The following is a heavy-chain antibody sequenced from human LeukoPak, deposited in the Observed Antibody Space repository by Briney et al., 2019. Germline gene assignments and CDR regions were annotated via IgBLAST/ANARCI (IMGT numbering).Heavy chain of an antibody. CDR2: INHSGSP. CDR3: GSRRTAMFGVIKGPIDY. CDR1: GGSFSDYY. J-gene: IGHJ4*02. Sequence: PSETLSLTCAVYGGSFSDYYWTWIRQPPGKGLEWIGEINHSGSPNNNPSLKSRVSISFDKSKNQFSLKLTSVTAADTAVYYCGSRRTAMFGVIKGPIDYWGQGTLVTVSS. V-gene: IGHV4-34*01. D-gene: IGHD3-3*01.